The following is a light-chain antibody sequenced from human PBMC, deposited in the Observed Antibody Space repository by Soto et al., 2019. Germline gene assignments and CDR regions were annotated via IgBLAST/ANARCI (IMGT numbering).Light chain of an antibody. CDR2: EVS. Sequence: QSALTQPPSASGSPGQSVTISCTGTSSDVGGYNYVSWYQQHPGKAPKLIIYEVSKRPSGVPDRFSGSKSGNTASLTVSGLQAEDEADYYCSSYAGRNNYVFGTGTKLTVL. J-gene: IGLJ1*01. V-gene: IGLV2-8*01. CDR3: SSYAGRNNYV. CDR1: SSDVGGYNY.